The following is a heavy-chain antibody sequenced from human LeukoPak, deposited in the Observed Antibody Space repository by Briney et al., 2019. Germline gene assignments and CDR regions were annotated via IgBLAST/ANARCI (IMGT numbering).Heavy chain of an antibody. D-gene: IGHD3-10*01. CDR3: AKHSGSPYKASDY. Sequence: PGGSLRLSCAASGFTFTNYAVSWVRQPPGKGLDWVSGISASGGTTYYADSVKGRFTISRDNSKDMLYLQMNSLRADDTAVCYCAKHSGSPYKASDYWGQGTLVTVSS. J-gene: IGHJ4*02. CDR1: GFTFTNYA. CDR2: ISASGGTT. V-gene: IGHV3-23*01.